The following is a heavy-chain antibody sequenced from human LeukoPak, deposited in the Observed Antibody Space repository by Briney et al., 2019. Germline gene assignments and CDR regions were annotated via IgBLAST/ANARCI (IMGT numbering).Heavy chain of an antibody. CDR2: IYTSGST. J-gene: IGHJ3*02. Sequence: SSETLSLTCTVSGGSISSYSWSWIRQPAGKGLEWIGRIYTSGSTNYNPSLKSRVTMSVDTSKNQFSLKLSSVTAADTAVYYCARDRHGDKYHDAFDIWGQGTMVTVSS. D-gene: IGHD4-17*01. CDR3: ARDRHGDKYHDAFDI. CDR1: GGSISSYS. V-gene: IGHV4-4*07.